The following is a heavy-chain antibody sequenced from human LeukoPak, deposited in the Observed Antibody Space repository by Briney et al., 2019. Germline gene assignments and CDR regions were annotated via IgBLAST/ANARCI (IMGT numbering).Heavy chain of an antibody. D-gene: IGHD3-22*01. CDR2: ISYDGSNK. J-gene: IGHJ4*02. CDR1: GFTFSSYA. Sequence: GGSLRLSCAASGFTFSSYAMHWVRQAPGKGLEWVAVISYDGSNKYYADSVKGRFTISRYNSKNTLYLQMNSLRAEDTAVYYCAREGHYYDSSLDYWGQGTLVTVSS. CDR3: AREGHYYDSSLDY. V-gene: IGHV3-30-3*01.